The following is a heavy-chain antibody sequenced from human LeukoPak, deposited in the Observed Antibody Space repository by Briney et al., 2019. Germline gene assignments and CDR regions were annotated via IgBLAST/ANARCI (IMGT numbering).Heavy chain of an antibody. J-gene: IGHJ3*02. D-gene: IGHD3-9*01. Sequence: PGGSLRLSCEASGFTFSSYSMNWVRQAPGKGLEWVSYISSSSSAKKYVDSVKGRFTISRDNAKNSLYLQMNSLRAEDTAVYYCFGTPKDILTGYYRIGAFDIWSQGTMVTVSS. CDR1: GFTFSSYS. V-gene: IGHV3-48*01. CDR2: ISSSSSAK. CDR3: FGTPKDILTGYYRIGAFDI.